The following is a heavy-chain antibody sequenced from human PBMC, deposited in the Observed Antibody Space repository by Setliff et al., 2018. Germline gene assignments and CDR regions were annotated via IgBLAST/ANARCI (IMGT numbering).Heavy chain of an antibody. CDR2: IYSSGST. J-gene: IGHJ6*03. CDR3: ARHVGSRSRGYNYDYYYMDV. D-gene: IGHD3-10*01. V-gene: IGHV4-59*08. Sequence: PSETLSLTCTVSGGSISDNNSYWSWIRQHPGKGLERIGNIYSSGSTNYNPSLKSRVTISVDTSKNQFSLNLTSVTAADTAVYYCARHVGSRSRGYNYDYYYMDVWGKGTTVTVSS. CDR1: GGSISDNNSY.